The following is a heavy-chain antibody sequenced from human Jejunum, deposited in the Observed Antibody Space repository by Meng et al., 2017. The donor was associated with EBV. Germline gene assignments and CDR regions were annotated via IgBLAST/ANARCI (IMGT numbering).Heavy chain of an antibody. Sequence: QVEVVQSWAEVRKPGASVQVSCKASGYTLTGYYLHWVRQAPGQGLEWMGRINPNSGDTYRAQKFQGRVTMTRDTSISTAYMELSSLTSDDTAMYYCARSYCGGDCNYNWIDPWGQGTLVTVSS. J-gene: IGHJ5*02. CDR2: INPNSGDT. CDR1: GYTLTGYY. D-gene: IGHD2-21*02. V-gene: IGHV1-2*06. CDR3: ARSYCGGDCNYNWIDP.